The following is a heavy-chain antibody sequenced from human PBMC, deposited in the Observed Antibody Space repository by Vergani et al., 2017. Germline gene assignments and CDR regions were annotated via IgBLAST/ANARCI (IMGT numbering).Heavy chain of an antibody. V-gene: IGHV3-23*01. J-gene: IGHJ4*02. CDR1: GFTFSDYA. Sequence: EVQLLESGGGLIQPGGSLRLSCAASGFTFSDYAMNWVRQAPGRGLEWVSGISASDGSTYYADSVEGRFTISRDNSKNTLYLQMNSLRAEDTAMYFCARGLWDCTHIRCSPPSYWGQGTQVTVSS. CDR2: ISASDGST. D-gene: IGHD2-8*01. CDR3: ARGLWDCTHIRCSPPSY.